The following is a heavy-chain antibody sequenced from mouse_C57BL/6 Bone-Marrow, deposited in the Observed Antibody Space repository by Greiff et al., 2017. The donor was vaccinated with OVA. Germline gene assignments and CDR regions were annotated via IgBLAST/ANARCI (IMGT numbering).Heavy chain of an antibody. V-gene: IGHV3-6*01. J-gene: IGHJ1*03. CDR3: ARDPYYSNYGWYFDV. CDR2: ISYDGSN. Sequence: EVQLKESGPGLVKPSQSLSLTCSVTGYSITSGYYWNWIRQFPGNKLEWMGYISYDGSNNYNPSLKNRISITRDTSKNQFFLKLNSVTTEDTATYYCARDPYYSNYGWYFDVWGTGTTVTVSS. CDR1: GYSITSGYY. D-gene: IGHD2-5*01.